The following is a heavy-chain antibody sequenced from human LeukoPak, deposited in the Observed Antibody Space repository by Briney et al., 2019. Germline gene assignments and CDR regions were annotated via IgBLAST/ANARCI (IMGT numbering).Heavy chain of an antibody. D-gene: IGHD3-3*01. Sequence: PSETLSLTCAVYGGSFSGYYWSWIRQPPGKGLEWIGEINHSGSTNYNPSLKSRVTISVDTSKNQFSLKLSSVTAADTAVYYCARGPLRFLEWFTRGFDPWGQGTLVTVSS. CDR3: ARGPLRFLEWFTRGFDP. CDR1: GGSFSGYY. V-gene: IGHV4-34*01. J-gene: IGHJ5*02. CDR2: INHSGST.